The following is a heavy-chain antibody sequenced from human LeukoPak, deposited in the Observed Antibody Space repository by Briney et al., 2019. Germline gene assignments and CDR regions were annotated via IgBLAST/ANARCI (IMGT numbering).Heavy chain of an antibody. Sequence: SETLALTCGVSGGSLSGHYWTWLRQTPGKGLEWMGESNHGGVTNYNPSLKSRVSISIDTSTNEISLNMSSVTAADTGIYYCARGRNWQTFYHYYMDVWGKGATVTVS. CDR1: GGSLSGHY. CDR3: ARGRNWQTFYHYYMDV. D-gene: IGHD1-14*01. J-gene: IGHJ6*03. CDR2: SNHGGVT. V-gene: IGHV4-34*01.